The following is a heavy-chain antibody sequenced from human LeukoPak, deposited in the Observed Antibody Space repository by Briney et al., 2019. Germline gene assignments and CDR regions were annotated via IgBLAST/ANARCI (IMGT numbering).Heavy chain of an antibody. CDR1: GFTFSSYG. CDR3: AKGNSGSYYSAKDY. Sequence: PGGSLRLSCAASGFTFSSYGMHWVRQAPGKGLEWVAVISYDGGDKYYADSVKGRFTISRDNSKNALYLQMNSLGVGDTAVYYCAKGNSGSYYSAKDYWGQGTLVTVSS. D-gene: IGHD1-26*01. J-gene: IGHJ4*02. CDR2: ISYDGGDK. V-gene: IGHV3-30*18.